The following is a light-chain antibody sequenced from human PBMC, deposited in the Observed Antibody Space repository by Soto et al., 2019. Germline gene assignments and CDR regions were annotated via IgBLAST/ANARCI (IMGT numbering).Light chain of an antibody. V-gene: IGKV3-20*01. J-gene: IGKJ4*01. CDR2: GAS. Sequence: EIVLTQSPGALSLSPGERATLSCRASQTVSDNHLAWYQQKPGQAPRLLIYGASTRATGIPDRFSGSGSGTDFTLTISRLEPEDFAVYYCQQYGGSPRVSFGGGTKVEIK. CDR3: QQYGGSPRVS. CDR1: QTVSDNH.